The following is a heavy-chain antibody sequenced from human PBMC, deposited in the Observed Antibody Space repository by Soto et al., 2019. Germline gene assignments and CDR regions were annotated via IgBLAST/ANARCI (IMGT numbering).Heavy chain of an antibody. D-gene: IGHD3-22*01. Sequence: PSETLSLTCAVSGYSISSGYYWGWLRQPPGKGLEWIEIIYHGGSTYYNPSLNSRVTLSIDMTNNHVSLILNSVTAADTAVYYCARVGPWVPYYYDSSPYTFENWFDPWGQGTRVTVS. CDR3: ARVGPWVPYYYDSSPYTFENWFDP. V-gene: IGHV4-38-2*01. J-gene: IGHJ5*02. CDR1: GYSISSGYY. CDR2: IYHGGST.